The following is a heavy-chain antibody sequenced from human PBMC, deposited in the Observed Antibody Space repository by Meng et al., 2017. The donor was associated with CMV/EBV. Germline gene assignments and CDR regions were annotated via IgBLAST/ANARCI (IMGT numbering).Heavy chain of an antibody. CDR2: IYPGDSDT. CDR1: GYSFTSYW. V-gene: IGHV5-51*01. J-gene: IGHJ4*02. CDR3: ARRHGKLGRSSWYDY. Sequence: KVSCKGSGYSFTSYWIGWVRQMPGKGLEWMGIIYPGDSDTRYSPSFQGQVTISADKSISTAYLQWSSLKASDTAMYYCARRHGKLGRSSWYDYWGQGTLVTVSS. D-gene: IGHD6-13*01.